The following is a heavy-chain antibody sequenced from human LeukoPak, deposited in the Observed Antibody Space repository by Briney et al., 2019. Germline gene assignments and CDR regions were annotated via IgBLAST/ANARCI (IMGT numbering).Heavy chain of an antibody. D-gene: IGHD2-2*01. CDR3: ARVRQLPSSPNFDY. V-gene: IGHV4-61*08. Sequence: SETLSLTCTVSGGSISSGGYYWRWIRQPPGKGLEWIGYIYHSGSTNYNPSLESRVTISVDTSKNQFSLKLSSVTAADTAVYYCARVRQLPSSPNFDYWGQGTLVTVSS. CDR2: IYHSGST. J-gene: IGHJ4*02. CDR1: GGSISSGGYY.